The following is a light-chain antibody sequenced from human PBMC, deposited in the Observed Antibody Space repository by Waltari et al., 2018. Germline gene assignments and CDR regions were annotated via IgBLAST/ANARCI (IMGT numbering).Light chain of an antibody. V-gene: IGLV3-19*01. Sequence: SSELTQDPDVSVALGLTVRLTCQGDSLRRYSASWYQQRPGQAPFLVLYGPDNRPSGIPDRFSGSTSGNTAALTITRAQAEDEGVYYCLSRDTSSTRVFGGGTTLTV. CDR1: SLRRYS. J-gene: IGLJ3*02. CDR3: LSRDTSSTRV. CDR2: GPD.